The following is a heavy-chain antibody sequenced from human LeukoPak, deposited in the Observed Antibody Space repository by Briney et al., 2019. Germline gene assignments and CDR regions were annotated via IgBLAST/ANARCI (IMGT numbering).Heavy chain of an antibody. CDR1: GGTFSSYA. CDR3: ARDDLDYCSSTSCSNWFDP. CDR2: IIPIFGTA. V-gene: IGHV1-69*13. J-gene: IGHJ5*02. D-gene: IGHD2-2*01. Sequence: SVKVSCKASGGTFSSYAISWVRQAPGQGLEWMGGIIPIFGTANYAQKFQGRVTITADESTSTAYMELSSLRSEDTAVYYCARDDLDYCSSTSCSNWFDPWGQGTLVTVSS.